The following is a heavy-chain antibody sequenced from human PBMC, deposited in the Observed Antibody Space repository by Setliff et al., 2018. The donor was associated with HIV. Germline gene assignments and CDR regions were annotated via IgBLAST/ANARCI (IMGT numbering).Heavy chain of an antibody. CDR2: ISANNGNT. J-gene: IGHJ6*02. CDR3: ARNFGLSPSGKYYYYYGMDI. D-gene: IGHD3-10*01. Sequence: ASVKVSCKASGYTFTRYGISWVRQAPGQGLEWMGWISANNGNTKYAQRLQGRVTMTTDTSTSTAYMDLRSLRSDDTAVYFCARNFGLSPSGKYYYYYGMDIWGQGTTVTVSS. CDR1: GYTFTRYG. V-gene: IGHV1-18*01.